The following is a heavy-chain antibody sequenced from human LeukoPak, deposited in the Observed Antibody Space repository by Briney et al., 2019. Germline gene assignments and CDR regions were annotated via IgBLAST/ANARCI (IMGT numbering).Heavy chain of an antibody. Sequence: SETLSLTCTVSGGSISSYYWSWVRQPPGKGLEWIGYVSYSGSTDYNPSLKSRVIISIDTSKNQFSLRLSSVTAADTAVYYCARGYAYRYNYYYMDVWGKGTTVTVSS. J-gene: IGHJ6*03. V-gene: IGHV4-59*01. CDR2: VSYSGST. CDR1: GGSISSYY. CDR3: ARGYAYRYNYYYMDV. D-gene: IGHD5-12*01.